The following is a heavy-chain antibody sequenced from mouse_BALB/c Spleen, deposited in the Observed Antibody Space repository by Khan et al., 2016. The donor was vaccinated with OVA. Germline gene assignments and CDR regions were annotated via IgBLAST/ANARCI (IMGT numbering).Heavy chain of an antibody. CDR3: AGGRAY. CDR1: GYSITSDYA. J-gene: IGHJ3*01. Sequence: EVQLQESGPGLVKPSQSLSLTCTVTGYSITSDYAWNWIRQFPGNKLEWMGYISYSGRTSYTPSLKSRISITRDKSKNQFFLQLNSGTTEDTATYYCAGGRAYWGQGTLVTVSA. CDR2: ISYSGRT. V-gene: IGHV3-2*02.